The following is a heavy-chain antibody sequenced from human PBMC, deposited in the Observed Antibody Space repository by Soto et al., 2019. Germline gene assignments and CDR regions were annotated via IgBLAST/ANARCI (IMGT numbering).Heavy chain of an antibody. Sequence: GGSLRLSCAASGFTFSSYSMNWVRQAPGKGLEWVSSISSSSSYIYYADSVKGRFTISRDNAKNSLYLQMNSLRAEDTAVYYCARSTSSYSSSWYYWGQGTLVTVSS. CDR1: GFTFSSYS. CDR2: ISSSSSYI. V-gene: IGHV3-21*01. CDR3: ARSTSSYSSSWYY. J-gene: IGHJ4*02. D-gene: IGHD6-13*01.